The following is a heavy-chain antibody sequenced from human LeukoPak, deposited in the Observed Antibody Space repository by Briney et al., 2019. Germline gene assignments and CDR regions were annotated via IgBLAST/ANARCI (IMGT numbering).Heavy chain of an antibody. CDR2: INTDGSTT. V-gene: IGHV3-74*01. Sequence: PGGSLRLSCAASGFTFSTYWMHWVRQAPGKGLVWVSHINTDGSTTNYADSVKGRFTTSRDNARNTPYLQMNSLRVEDAAVYSCARGFLGSCSGGSCYSGYWGQGTLVAVSS. CDR1: GFTFSTYW. J-gene: IGHJ4*02. D-gene: IGHD2-15*01. CDR3: ARGFLGSCSGGSCYSGY.